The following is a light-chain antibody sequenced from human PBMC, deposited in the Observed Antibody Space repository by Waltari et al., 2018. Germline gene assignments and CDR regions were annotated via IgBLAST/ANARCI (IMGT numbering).Light chain of an antibody. Sequence: QSVPTQPPSASGTPGQRVSISCSGSRSNIGSKFVSWYQQLPGSAPKLLIIRNTYRSSGVPDRFPASKSGTSASLAISGLRSDDEGYYYCASWDDSLSHWVFGGGTKVTVL. CDR3: ASWDDSLSHWV. V-gene: IGLV1-47*01. CDR2: RNT. CDR1: RSNIGSKF. J-gene: IGLJ3*02.